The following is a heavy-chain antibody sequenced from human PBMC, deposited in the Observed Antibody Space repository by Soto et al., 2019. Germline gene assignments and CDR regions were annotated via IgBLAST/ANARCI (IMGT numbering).Heavy chain of an antibody. J-gene: IGHJ1*01. CDR3: ARALAYCGGDCYEYFQH. CDR1: GGTFSSYA. Sequence: ASVKVSCKASGGTFSSYAISWVRQAPGQGLEWMGGIIPIFGIANYAQKFQGRVTITADKSTSTAYMELSSLRSEDTAVYYCARALAYCGGDCYEYFQHWGQGTLVTVSS. V-gene: IGHV1-69*10. D-gene: IGHD2-21*02. CDR2: IIPIFGIA.